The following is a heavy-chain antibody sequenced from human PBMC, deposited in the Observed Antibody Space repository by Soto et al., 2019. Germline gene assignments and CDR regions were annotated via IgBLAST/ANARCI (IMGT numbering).Heavy chain of an antibody. CDR3: ARLAAYYDFWSGYYRGGMDV. Sequence: QVQLVQSGAEVKKPGSSVKVSCKASGGTFSSYAISWVRQAPGQGLEWMGGIIPILGTANYAQKFQGRVTITADESTSTASMELSSLRSEDTAVYYCARLAAYYDFWSGYYRGGMDVWGQGTTVTVSS. D-gene: IGHD3-3*01. CDR2: IIPILGTA. V-gene: IGHV1-69*01. CDR1: GGTFSSYA. J-gene: IGHJ6*02.